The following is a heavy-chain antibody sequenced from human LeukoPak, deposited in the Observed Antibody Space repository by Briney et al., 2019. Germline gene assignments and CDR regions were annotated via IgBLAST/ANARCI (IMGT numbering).Heavy chain of an antibody. J-gene: IGHJ4*02. CDR3: ARVRVTEDYDY. V-gene: IGHV3-11*01. CDR2: ISSSGSTI. Sequence: GGSLRLSCAASGFTFSDYYMSWIRQAPGKGLEWVSYISSSGSTIYYADSVKGRFTISRDNSKNTLYLQMNSLRAEDTAVYYCARVRVTEDYDYWGQGTLVTVSS. D-gene: IGHD2-21*02. CDR1: GFTFSDYY.